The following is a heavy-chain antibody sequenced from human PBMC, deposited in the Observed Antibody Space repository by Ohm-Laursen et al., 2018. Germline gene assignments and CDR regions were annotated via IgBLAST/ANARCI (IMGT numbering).Heavy chain of an antibody. J-gene: IGHJ4*02. V-gene: IGHV4-39*07. D-gene: IGHD6-19*01. CDR2: IHYTGST. CDR1: GGSISSSSHY. CDR3: ARGFSGWWGRIDY. Sequence: SETLSLTCTVSGGSISSSSHYWGWIRQPPGKGLEWIGNIHYTGSTYYNPSLKSRVTISVDTSKNQFSLKLSSMTAADTAVYYCARGFSGWWGRIDYWGQGILVTVSS.